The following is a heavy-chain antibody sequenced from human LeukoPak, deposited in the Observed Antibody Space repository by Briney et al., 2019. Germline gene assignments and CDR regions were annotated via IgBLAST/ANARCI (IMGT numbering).Heavy chain of an antibody. V-gene: IGHV3-48*02. J-gene: IGHJ4*02. CDR1: GFTFSSYG. D-gene: IGHD6-19*01. Sequence: GGSLRLSCAASGFTFSSYGMNWVRQAPGKGLEWVSYISTTSSTIYYADSVKGRFTMSRDNAKNSLYLQMDSLRDEDTAVYYCARGKEKWLDHFDYWGQGSLVTVSS. CDR2: ISTTSSTI. CDR3: ARGKEKWLDHFDY.